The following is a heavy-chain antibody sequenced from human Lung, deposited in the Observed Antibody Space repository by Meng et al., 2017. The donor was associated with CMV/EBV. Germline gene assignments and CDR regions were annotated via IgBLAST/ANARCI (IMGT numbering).Heavy chain of an antibody. CDR1: GFTFSSYA. CDR2: ISGSGGST. J-gene: IGHJ4*02. V-gene: IGHV3-23*01. CDR3: AKDFEYSSSSGEFDY. Sequence: GGSXRLXXAASGFTFSSYAMSWVRQAPGKGLEWVSAISGSGGSTYYADSVKGRFTISRDNSKNTLYLQMNSLRAEDTAVYYCAKDFEYSSSSGEFDYWGQGTLVTVSS. D-gene: IGHD6-6*01.